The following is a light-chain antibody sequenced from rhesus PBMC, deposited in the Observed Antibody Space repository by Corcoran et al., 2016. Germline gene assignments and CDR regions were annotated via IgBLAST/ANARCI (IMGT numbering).Light chain of an antibody. CDR1: QGMSNA. CDR2: GTS. CDR3: QQGFTRPYT. V-gene: IGKV1-33*02. J-gene: IGKJ2*01. Sequence: DIQMSQSPSSLSASVGDTVTITCRASQGMSNALAWYQQKPGNALNLLIYGTSTLEDGVPSRFSGSRSWTDFTLTIDSPQPKDFGTYYCQQGFTRPYTFGQGTKVEIK.